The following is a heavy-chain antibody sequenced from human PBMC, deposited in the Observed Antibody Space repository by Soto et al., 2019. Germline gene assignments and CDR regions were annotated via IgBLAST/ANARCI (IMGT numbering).Heavy chain of an antibody. CDR2: IIPIPGIA. Sequence: QVQLVQSGAEVKKPRSSVKVSYKASGGTFSSYTISWVRQAPGQGLEWMGRIIPIPGIANYAQKFLGRVTITADKPTSTAYMELSSLRSEDTAVYYCARDLRTMVRVVTNQNNWFDPWGQGTLVTVSS. CDR1: GGTFSSYT. J-gene: IGHJ5*02. CDR3: ARDLRTMVRVVTNQNNWFDP. D-gene: IGHD3-10*01. V-gene: IGHV1-69*08.